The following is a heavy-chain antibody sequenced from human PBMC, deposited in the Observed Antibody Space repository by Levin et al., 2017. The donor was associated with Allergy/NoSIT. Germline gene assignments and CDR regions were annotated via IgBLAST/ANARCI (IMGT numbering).Heavy chain of an antibody. Sequence: PSETLSLTCTVSGGSISSSSYYWGWIRQSPGKGLEWIGTIYYSGSTYYNPSLQSRVTMSVDTSKNQLSLKLSSVTAADTAVYYCARPGRNSQYYFYMDVWGKGTTVTVSS. V-gene: IGHV4-39*01. D-gene: IGHD4-11*01. J-gene: IGHJ6*03. CDR2: IYYSGST. CDR3: ARPGRNSQYYFYMDV. CDR1: GGSISSSSYY.